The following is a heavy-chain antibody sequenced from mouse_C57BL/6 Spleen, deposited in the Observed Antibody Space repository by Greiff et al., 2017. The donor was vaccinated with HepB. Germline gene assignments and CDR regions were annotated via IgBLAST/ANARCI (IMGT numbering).Heavy chain of an antibody. V-gene: IGHV3-6*01. Sequence: EVQLQESGPGLVKPSQSLSLTCSVTGYSITSGYYWTWIRQFPGNNLEWMGYISYDGSNNYNPSLKNRISITRDTSKNQFFLKLNSVTTEDTATYYCARDYYGSRGYFDVWGTGTTVTVSS. CDR3: ARDYYGSRGYFDV. D-gene: IGHD1-1*01. CDR2: ISYDGSN. CDR1: GYSITSGYY. J-gene: IGHJ1*03.